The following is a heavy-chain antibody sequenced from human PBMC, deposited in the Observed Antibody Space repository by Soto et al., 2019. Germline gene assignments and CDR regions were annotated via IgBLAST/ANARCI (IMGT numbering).Heavy chain of an antibody. CDR2: ISAYNGNT. CDR1: GYAFTCYG. Sequence: ASPMVSCKAFGYAFTCYGNSWVRQAPGQGLEWMGGISAYNGNTNYAQKLQGRVTMTTDTSTSTAYMELRSMRSDATAVYYCAIRRLDGMDVCSQGTTVTVSS. J-gene: IGHJ6*02. D-gene: IGHD4-17*01. V-gene: IGHV1-18*04. CDR3: AIRRLDGMDV.